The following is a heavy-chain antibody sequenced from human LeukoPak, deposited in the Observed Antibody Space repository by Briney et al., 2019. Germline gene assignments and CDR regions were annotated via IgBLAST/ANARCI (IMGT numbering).Heavy chain of an antibody. J-gene: IGHJ6*02. CDR2: INSDGGDI. D-gene: IGHD5-24*01. CDR3: ARSRDGYNYYYYGMDV. CDR1: GFTFSSYW. V-gene: IGHV3-74*01. Sequence: GGSLRLSCAASGFTFSSYWMHWVRQVPERGLVWVSRINSDGGDIDYEDSVKGRFTISRDNTKNTLYLQMNSLRVEDTAVYYCARSRDGYNYYYYGMDVWGQGTTVTVSS.